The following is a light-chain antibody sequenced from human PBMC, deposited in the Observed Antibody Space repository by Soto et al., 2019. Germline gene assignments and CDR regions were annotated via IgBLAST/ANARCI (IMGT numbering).Light chain of an antibody. J-gene: IGLJ2*01. CDR3: SAWDDNIYGQV. V-gene: IGLV1-44*01. Sequence: QSVLTQPPSASGTPGQRVAISCSGGSSDIGSNPVNWYLHLPGAAPKLLIYRDNQRPSGVPDRFSGSKSGTSASLTISGLPSEDEADYFCSAWDDNIYGQVFGGGTKLTVL. CDR1: SSDIGSNP. CDR2: RDN.